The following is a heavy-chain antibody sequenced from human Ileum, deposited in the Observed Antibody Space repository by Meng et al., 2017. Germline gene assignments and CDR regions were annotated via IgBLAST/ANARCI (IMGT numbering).Heavy chain of an antibody. CDR1: AFTVSSNY. CDR2: IYSGDST. D-gene: IGHD3-10*01. V-gene: IGHV3-53*05. Sequence: GGSLRLSCAASAFTVSSNYMSRVRQAPGKGLEWVSIIYSGDSTYYADSLKGRFTICRDNSKNTVSLQMNGLRAEDTALYYCAGDSSSGAGSYSLPYWGQGTLVTVSS. CDR3: AGDSSSGAGSYSLPY. J-gene: IGHJ4*02.